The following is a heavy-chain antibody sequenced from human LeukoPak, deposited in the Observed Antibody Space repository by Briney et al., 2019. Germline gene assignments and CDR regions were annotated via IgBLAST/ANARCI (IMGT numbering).Heavy chain of an antibody. CDR2: ISGSGGSK. CDR1: GFTHSRYA. CDR3: AKAWETTSVWYFDL. Sequence: GGSLRLTRAASGFTHSRYAVSWVRQARGKGLEWVSAISGSGGSKYYADSVKGGFTISRDNSNNTLYLQMNSHRAEDTAVYYCAKAWETTSVWYFDLWGRGTLVTVSS. D-gene: IGHD4-17*01. V-gene: IGHV3-23*01. J-gene: IGHJ2*01.